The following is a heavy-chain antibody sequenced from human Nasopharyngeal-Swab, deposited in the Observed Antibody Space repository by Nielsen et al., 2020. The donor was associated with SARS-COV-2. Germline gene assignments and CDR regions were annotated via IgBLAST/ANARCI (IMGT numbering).Heavy chain of an antibody. J-gene: IGHJ6*02. CDR1: GYTFTGYY. V-gene: IGHV1-2*02. Sequence: ASVKVSCKASGYTFTGYYMHWVRQAPGQGLEWMGWINPNSGGTNYAQKFQGRVTMTTDTSTSTAYMELRSLRSDDTAVYYCARDDSAYYYGSGSPRRRYYYYGMDVWGQGTTVTVSS. CDR2: INPNSGGT. D-gene: IGHD3-10*01. CDR3: ARDDSAYYYGSGSPRRRYYYYGMDV.